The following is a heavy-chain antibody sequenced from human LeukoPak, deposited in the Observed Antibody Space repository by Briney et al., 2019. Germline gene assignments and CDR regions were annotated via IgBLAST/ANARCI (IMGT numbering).Heavy chain of an antibody. CDR1: GFTVSSNY. V-gene: IGHV3-23*01. CDR3: AKGPSKYYYYYMDV. J-gene: IGHJ6*03. Sequence: GGSLRLSCAASGFTVSSNYMSWVRQAPGKGLEWVSAISSSGGSTYYADSVKGRFTISRDNSKNTLYLQMNSLRAEDTAVYYCAKGPSKYYYYYMDVWAKGPRSPSP. CDR2: ISSSGGST.